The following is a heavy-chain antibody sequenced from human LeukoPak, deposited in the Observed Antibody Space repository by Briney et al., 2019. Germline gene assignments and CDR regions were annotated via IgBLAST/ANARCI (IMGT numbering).Heavy chain of an antibody. CDR3: AKVYGDSLDY. CDR2: IRYDGIVT. V-gene: IGHV3-74*01. D-gene: IGHD4-17*01. Sequence: GGSLRLSCVASEFTFSNYWIHWVRQPPGKGLVWVSRIRYDGIVTNYADSVEGRFTISRDNAKNTVHLQMNSLRDDDTAVYYCAKVYGDSLDYWGQGTLVTVSS. CDR1: EFTFSNYW. J-gene: IGHJ4*02.